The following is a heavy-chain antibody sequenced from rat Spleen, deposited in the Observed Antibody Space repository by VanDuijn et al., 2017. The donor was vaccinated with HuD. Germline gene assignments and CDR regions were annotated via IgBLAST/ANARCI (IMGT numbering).Heavy chain of an antibody. J-gene: IGHJ4*01. CDR3: HYYYSSYMNVMDA. Sequence: EVQLQESGPGLVKPSQSLSLTCSVTGYSITSNYWGWIRKFPGNKMEWMGYISYSGSTSYNPSLKSRISITRDTSKNQFFLQLNSVTTEDTATYYCHYYYSSYMNVMDAWGQGASVTVSS. D-gene: IGHD1-2*01. V-gene: IGHV3-1*01. CDR2: ISYSGST. CDR1: GYSITSNY.